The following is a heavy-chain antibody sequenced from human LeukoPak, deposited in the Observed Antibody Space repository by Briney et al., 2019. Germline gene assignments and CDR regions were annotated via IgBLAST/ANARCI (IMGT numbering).Heavy chain of an antibody. CDR2: ISSSSSTI. CDR1: GFTFSSYS. D-gene: IGHD5-12*01. CDR3: ARAGLNYGGYLAVGY. J-gene: IGHJ4*02. Sequence: GGSLRLSCAASGFTFSSYSMNWVRQAPGKGLEWVSYISSSSSTIYYADSVKGRFTISRDNAKNSLYLQMNSLRDEDTAVYYCARAGLNYGGYLAVGYWGQGTLVTVSS. V-gene: IGHV3-48*02.